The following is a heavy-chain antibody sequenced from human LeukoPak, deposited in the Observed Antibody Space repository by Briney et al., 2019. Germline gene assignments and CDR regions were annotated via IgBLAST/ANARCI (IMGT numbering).Heavy chain of an antibody. J-gene: IGHJ4*02. D-gene: IGHD6-19*01. Sequence: GGSLRLSCAASGFTFDDYAMHWVRQAPGKGLEWVSGISWNSGSIGYADSVKGRFTISRDNAKNSLYLQMNSLRAKDTALYYCAKDSSGWSTIDYWGQGTLVTVSS. CDR2: ISWNSGSI. CDR1: GFTFDDYA. CDR3: AKDSSGWSTIDY. V-gene: IGHV3-9*01.